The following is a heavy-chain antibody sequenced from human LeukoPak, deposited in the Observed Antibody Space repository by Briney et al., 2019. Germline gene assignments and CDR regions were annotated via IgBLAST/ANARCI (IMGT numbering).Heavy chain of an antibody. CDR1: GLTFSSYA. V-gene: IGHV3-23*01. D-gene: IGHD3-10*02. J-gene: IGHJ6*04. CDR3: AELGITMIGGV. CDR2: ISGSGANT. Sequence: GVSLRLSCAVSGLTFSSYAMSWVRHAPGKGLEWVSGISGSGANTYYADSVNGRFTISRDNSQNTLYLQMNSLRAEDTDFYYCAELGITMIGGVWGKGTTVTISS.